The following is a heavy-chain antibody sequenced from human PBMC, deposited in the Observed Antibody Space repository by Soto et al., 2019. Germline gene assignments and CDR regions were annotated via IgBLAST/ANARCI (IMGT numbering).Heavy chain of an antibody. CDR1: RGSISSSY. CDR3: ARDLVRFGGNYAVYYYYGLDV. Sequence: SETLSLTCTVSRGSISSSYWSWIRQPPGNGLEWFGYIYYSGSTNYNPSLKSRVTISIDTSKNQFSLKLSSVTAADTAVYYCARDLVRFGGNYAVYYYYGLDVWGQGTTVTVSS. CDR2: IYYSGST. V-gene: IGHV4-59*01. J-gene: IGHJ6*02. D-gene: IGHD1-26*01.